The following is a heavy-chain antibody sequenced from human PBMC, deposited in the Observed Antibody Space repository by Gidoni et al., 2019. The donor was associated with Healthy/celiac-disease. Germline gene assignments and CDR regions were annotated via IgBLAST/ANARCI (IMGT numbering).Heavy chain of an antibody. V-gene: IGHV3-48*03. J-gene: IGHJ4*02. CDR1: GSTFSSYE. CDR3: ATDSSGYNYFDY. Sequence: VLLVESVRGLVQPGGSLRLSCPASGSTFSSYEMHWVRQAPGKRLEWVSYISSSGNTIYYADSVKDRFTISRDNAKNSLYLQMNSLRAEDTAVYYCATDSSGYNYFDYWGQGTLVTVAS. CDR2: ISSSGNTI. D-gene: IGHD3-22*01.